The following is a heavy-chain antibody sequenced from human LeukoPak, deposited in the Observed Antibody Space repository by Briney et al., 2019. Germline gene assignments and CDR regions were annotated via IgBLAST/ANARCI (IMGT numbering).Heavy chain of an antibody. V-gene: IGHV3-7*01. D-gene: IGHD1-26*01. CDR1: GFTFSSYW. Sequence: GGSLRLSCAASGFTFSSYWMGWVRQAPGKRLEWVANMNIDGSEKYYADSVKGRLTIPRDNARNSVYLQMNSLRVEDTAVYYCARDPVEWELLLDYWGQGTLVTVSS. CDR2: MNIDGSEK. J-gene: IGHJ4*02. CDR3: ARDPVEWELLLDY.